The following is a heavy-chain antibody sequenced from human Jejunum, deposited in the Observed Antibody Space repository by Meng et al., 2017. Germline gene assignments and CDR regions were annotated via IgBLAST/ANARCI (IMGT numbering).Heavy chain of an antibody. V-gene: IGHV3-23*04. D-gene: IGHD4-23*01. CDR1: GFTFSTYG. CDR3: AKLVKS. Sequence: VHLVDSGGALVQPGGSLRLSCAASGFTFSTYGMTWVRQAPGKGLEWVSGISATGGSTDYADSVKGRFTISRDNSKNTLYLQMNSLRAEDTAVYYCAKLVKSWGQGTLVTVSS. J-gene: IGHJ4*02. CDR2: ISATGGST.